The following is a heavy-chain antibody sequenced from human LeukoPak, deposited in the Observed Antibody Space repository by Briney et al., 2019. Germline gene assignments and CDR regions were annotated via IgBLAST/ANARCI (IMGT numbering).Heavy chain of an antibody. J-gene: IGHJ6*03. V-gene: IGHV4-4*07. Sequence: PSETLSLTCSFSGGSISSYYWSWIRQPAGKGLEWIGRIHTSGSTNYNPSLKSRVTMSVDTSKNQFSLKLSSVTAADTAVYFCARAVTSGYFYYFYMDVWGKGTTVTVSS. CDR1: GGSISSYY. D-gene: IGHD4-17*01. CDR2: IHTSGST. CDR3: ARAVTSGYFYYFYMDV.